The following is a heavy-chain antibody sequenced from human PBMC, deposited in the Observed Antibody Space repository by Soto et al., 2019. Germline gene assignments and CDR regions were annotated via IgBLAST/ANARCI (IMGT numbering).Heavy chain of an antibody. V-gene: IGHV5-51*01. CDR1: GYSFTSYW. D-gene: IGHD6-13*01. J-gene: IGHJ3*02. Sequence: GESLKISCKGSGYSFTSYWIGWVRQMPGKGLEWMGIIYPGDSDTRYSPSFQGQVTISADKSISTAYLQWSSLKASDTAMYYCARHQIAAAGTRSAFDIWGQGTMVTVSS. CDR3: ARHQIAAAGTRSAFDI. CDR2: IYPGDSDT.